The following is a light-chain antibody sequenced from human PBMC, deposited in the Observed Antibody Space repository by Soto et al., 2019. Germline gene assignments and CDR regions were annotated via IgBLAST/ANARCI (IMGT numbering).Light chain of an antibody. CDR3: QQRSNWPPT. CDR2: AAA. CDR1: QSVSSY. V-gene: IGKV3-11*01. Sequence: EIVLTQSPATLSLSPGERATLSCRASQSVSSYLAWYQQKPGQAPRLLIYAAATSATGIPARFSGSGSGTDFTLTISSLEPEDFAVYYCQQRSNWPPTFGQGTKLEIK. J-gene: IGKJ2*01.